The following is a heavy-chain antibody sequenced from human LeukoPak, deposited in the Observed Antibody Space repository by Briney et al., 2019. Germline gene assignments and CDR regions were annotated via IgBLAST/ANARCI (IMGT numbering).Heavy chain of an antibody. D-gene: IGHD3-10*01. Sequence: PGGSLRLSCAASGFTFSSYSMNWVRQAPGKGLEWVSSISSSSSYIYYADSVKGRFTISRDNAKNSLYLQMNSLRAEDTAVYYCARAALRARRWFEEPNYGMDVWGQGTTVTVSS. CDR1: GFTFSSYS. CDR2: ISSSSSYI. V-gene: IGHV3-21*01. CDR3: ARAALRARRWFEEPNYGMDV. J-gene: IGHJ6*02.